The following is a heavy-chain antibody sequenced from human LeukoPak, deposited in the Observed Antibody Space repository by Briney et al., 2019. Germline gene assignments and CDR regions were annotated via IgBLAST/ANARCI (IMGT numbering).Heavy chain of an antibody. CDR1: GYTFTSYG. D-gene: IGHD6-19*01. CDR3: ARVCSSGWYYYYGMDV. CDR2: ISAYNGNT. J-gene: IGHJ6*02. V-gene: IGHV1-18*01. Sequence: GASVKVSCKASGYTFTSYGISWVRQAPGQGLEWMGWISAYNGNTNYAQKLQGRVTMTTDTSTSTAYMELRSLRSDDTAVYYCARVCSSGWYYYYGMDVWGQGTTVTVSS.